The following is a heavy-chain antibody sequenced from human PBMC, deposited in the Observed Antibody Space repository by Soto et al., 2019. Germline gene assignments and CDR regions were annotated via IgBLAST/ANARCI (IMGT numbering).Heavy chain of an antibody. J-gene: IGHJ5*02. CDR2: IYHSGST. CDR3: ARIDLREGFDP. V-gene: IGHV4-30-2*01. Sequence: QLQLQESGSGLVKPSQTLSLTCAVSGGSISRGGYSWSWIRQPPGKGLEWIGYIYHSGSTYYNPSLRSRVTRSVDRSKTQFSLKLSSENAADTAAYSCARIDLREGFDPWGQGTLVTVSS. CDR1: GGSISRGGYS.